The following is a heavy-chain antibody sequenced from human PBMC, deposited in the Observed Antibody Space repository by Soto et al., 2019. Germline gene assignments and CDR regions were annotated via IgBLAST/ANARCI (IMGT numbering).Heavy chain of an antibody. V-gene: IGHV1-8*01. J-gene: IGHJ1*01. D-gene: IGHD2-15*01. CDR1: GYSFTRLD. Sequence: PVKVPCKASGYSFTRLDINWVRQTAGQGLEWMGWMEPSTGRTGYAQKFQGRVTMTRDTSINTAYMELTTLTSDDTAFYYCSGGDRAVVAFWGQGSLVIVSA. CDR2: MEPSTGRT. CDR3: SGGDRAVVAF.